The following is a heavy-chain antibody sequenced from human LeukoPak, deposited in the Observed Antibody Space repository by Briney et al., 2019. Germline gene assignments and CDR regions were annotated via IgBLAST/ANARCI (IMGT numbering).Heavy chain of an antibody. V-gene: IGHV3-21*01. CDR3: ARDKGGMVPFDH. Sequence: PGGSLRLSCAASGFTFSSYSMNWDRQAPGKGLEWVSSISSSSYIYYADSVKGRFTISRDNAKNSLYLQMNSLRAEDTAVYFCARDKGGMVPFDHWGQGTLVTVSS. CDR1: GFTFSSYS. CDR2: ISSSSYI. D-gene: IGHD3-10*01. J-gene: IGHJ4*02.